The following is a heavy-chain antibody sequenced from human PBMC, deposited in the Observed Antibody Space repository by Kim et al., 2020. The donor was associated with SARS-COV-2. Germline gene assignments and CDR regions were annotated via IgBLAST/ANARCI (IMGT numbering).Heavy chain of an antibody. J-gene: IGHJ3*02. Sequence: GGSLRLSCAASGFTCSSYAMHWVRQAPGKGLESAPVISYDGSNKYYADSVKGRFTIPRDNSKNTLYLQMNSLRAEDTAVYYCARDPDGYYDILTGYLNDAFDIWGQGTMVTVS. V-gene: IGHV3-30*04. D-gene: IGHD3-9*01. CDR1: GFTCSSYA. CDR2: ISYDGSNK. CDR3: ARDPDGYYDILTGYLNDAFDI.